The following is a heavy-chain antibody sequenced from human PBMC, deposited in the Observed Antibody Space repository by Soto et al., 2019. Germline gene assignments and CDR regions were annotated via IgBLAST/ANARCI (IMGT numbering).Heavy chain of an antibody. J-gene: IGHJ5*02. Sequence: EVQLLESGGGLVQPGGSLRLSCAASGFTFSSYAMSWVRQAPGKGLEWVSAISGSGGSTYYADSVKGRFTISRDNSKNTLYLQMNSLRAEDTAVYYCAKGSRWFLAGYGLDWFDPWGQGTLVTVSS. CDR2: ISGSGGST. CDR3: AKGSRWFLAGYGLDWFDP. V-gene: IGHV3-23*01. CDR1: GFTFSSYA. D-gene: IGHD3-10*01.